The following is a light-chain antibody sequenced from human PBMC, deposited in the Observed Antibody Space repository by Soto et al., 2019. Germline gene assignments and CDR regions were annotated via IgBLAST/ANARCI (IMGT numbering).Light chain of an antibody. CDR3: QQYFSYPLT. CDR2: TAS. CDR1: QGTSSH. J-gene: IGKJ4*01. Sequence: AIRMTQSPSSFSASTGDRVTITCRASQGTSSHLAWYQVKPGKAPRLLIYTASYLESGVPSRFSGSGSGTDFTLTISSLQSEDFAVYYCQQYFSYPLTFGGGTKVEIK. V-gene: IGKV1-8*01.